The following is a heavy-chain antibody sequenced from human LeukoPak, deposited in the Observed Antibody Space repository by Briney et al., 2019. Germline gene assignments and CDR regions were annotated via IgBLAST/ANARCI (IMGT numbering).Heavy chain of an antibody. CDR3: AGGYDSSGYHPLPINY. CDR1: GFTFSSYA. D-gene: IGHD3-22*01. V-gene: IGHV3-30-3*01. J-gene: IGHJ4*02. CDR2: ISYDGSNK. Sequence: GGSLRLSCAASGFTFSSYAMHWVRQAPGKGLEWVAVISYDGSNKYYADSVKGRFTISRDNSKNTLYLQMNSLRAEDTAVYYAAGGYDSSGYHPLPINYWGQGTLVTVSS.